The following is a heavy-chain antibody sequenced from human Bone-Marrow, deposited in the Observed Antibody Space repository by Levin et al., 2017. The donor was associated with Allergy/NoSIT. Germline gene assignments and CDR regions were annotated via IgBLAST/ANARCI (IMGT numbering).Heavy chain of an antibody. J-gene: IGHJ4*02. Sequence: PGGSLRLSCAASGFTFNSYSMHWVRQAPGKGLEWVAVISYDGSDKYYADSVKGRFTISRDKSKNTLYLQMNSLRPEDTAVYYCARGFLSYSFDYWGQGALVTVSS. D-gene: IGHD3-16*02. CDR1: GFTFNSYS. CDR3: ARGFLSYSFDY. V-gene: IGHV3-30-3*01. CDR2: ISYDGSDK.